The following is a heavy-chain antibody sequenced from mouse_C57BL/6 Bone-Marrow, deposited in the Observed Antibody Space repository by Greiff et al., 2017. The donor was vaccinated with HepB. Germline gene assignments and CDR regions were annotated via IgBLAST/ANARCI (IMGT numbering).Heavy chain of an antibody. D-gene: IGHD1-1*01. V-gene: IGHV1-55*01. CDR3: ARDDYGSSWYFDV. CDR1: GYTFTSYW. J-gene: IGHJ1*03. Sequence: QVQLLQPGAELVKPGASVTMSCKASGYTFTSYWITWVMQRPGQGLEWIGDIYPGSGSTNYNEKFKSKATLTVDTSSSTAYMQISSLTSEDSAVYYCARDDYGSSWYFDVWGTGTTVTVSS. CDR2: IYPGSGST.